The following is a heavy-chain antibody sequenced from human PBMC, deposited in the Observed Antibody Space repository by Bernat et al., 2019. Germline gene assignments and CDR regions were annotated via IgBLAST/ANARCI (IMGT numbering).Heavy chain of an antibody. CDR1: GGSISSSSYY. CDR3: ARLNCSSTSCYSVRDDWYFDL. V-gene: IGHV4-39*01. CDR2: IYYSGST. D-gene: IGHD2-2*01. J-gene: IGHJ2*01. Sequence: QLQLQESGPGLVKPSETLSLTCTVSGGSISSSSYYWGWIRQPPGKGLEWIGSIYYSGSTYYNPSLKSRVTISVDTSKNQFSLKLSSVTAADTAVYYCARLNCSSTSCYSVRDDWYFDLWGRGTLVTVSS.